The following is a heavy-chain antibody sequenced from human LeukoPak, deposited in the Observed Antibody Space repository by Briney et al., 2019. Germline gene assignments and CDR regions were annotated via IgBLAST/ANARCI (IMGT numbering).Heavy chain of an antibody. CDR3: AQGFSSGWYPY. V-gene: IGHV3-23*01. D-gene: IGHD6-19*01. CDR1: GFSVSSFG. CDR2: ISLNGETT. Sequence: GGSLRLSCAVSGFSVSSFGMSWVRQAPGKGLEWISAISLNGETTWYADSVKGRFTISRDNSKNTLYLQLTSLRAEDTAVYYCAQGFSSGWYPYWDQGSLVSVSS. J-gene: IGHJ4*02.